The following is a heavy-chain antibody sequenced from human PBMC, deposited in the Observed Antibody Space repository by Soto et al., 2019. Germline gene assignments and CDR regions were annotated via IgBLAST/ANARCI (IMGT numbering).Heavy chain of an antibody. D-gene: IGHD6-13*01. CDR1: GFSFDSFS. CDR3: AKLTGGSSWHPLDS. CDR2: ISSGSGSI. Sequence: EVQLVESGGGLVQPGGSLRLSCAASGFSFDSFSMDWVRQAPGKGLEWVSYISSGSGSIYYAVSVKGRFTISRDNAKNSLSLQMNSLRAEDTPVYYCAKLTGGSSWHPLDSWGQGTLVTVSS. J-gene: IGHJ4*02. V-gene: IGHV3-48*04.